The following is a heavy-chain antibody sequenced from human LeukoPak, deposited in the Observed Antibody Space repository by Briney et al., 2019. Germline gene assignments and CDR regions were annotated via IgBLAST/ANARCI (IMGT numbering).Heavy chain of an antibody. CDR3: ARGPSLGAHLDY. CDR1: GGSISSYNW. D-gene: IGHD1-26*01. J-gene: IGHJ4*02. Sequence: SGTLSLTCAVSGGSISSYNWWTWVRQAPGKGLEWIGEIYHYGTTNYNPSLKGRVTVSVDKSKNQFSLKFNSVTAADTAVYYCARGPSLGAHLDYWGRGTLVTVSS. V-gene: IGHV4-4*02. CDR2: IYHYGTT.